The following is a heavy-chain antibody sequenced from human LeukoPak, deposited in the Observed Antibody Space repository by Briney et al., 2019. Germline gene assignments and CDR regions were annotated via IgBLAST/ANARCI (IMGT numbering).Heavy chain of an antibody. CDR2: ISWDGSRT. CDR1: GFIFEEEI. CDR3: VRQKSNGGGSLDF. Sequence: GESLRLSCAASGFIFEEEIMHWVRQAPGRGLEWVSLISWDGSRTYYADSVKGRFTISRDNNEYSLYLQMTNLRSEDTALYYCVRQKSNGGGSLDFWGQGTLVTVSS. V-gene: IGHV3-43*01. D-gene: IGHD2-8*01. J-gene: IGHJ4*02.